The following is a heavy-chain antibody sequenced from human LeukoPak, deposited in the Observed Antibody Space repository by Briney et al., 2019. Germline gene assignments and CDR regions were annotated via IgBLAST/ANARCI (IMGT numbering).Heavy chain of an antibody. CDR3: ARSAIVVVPAANYWFDP. J-gene: IGHJ5*02. CDR1: GASFSSSTYY. Sequence: ASETLSLTCTVSGASFSSSTYYWGWIRQPPGKGLEWIGSIYYSGSTYYNPSLKSRVTMSVDTSKNQFSLKLSSVTAADTAVYYCARSAIVVVPAANYWFDPWGQGTLVTVSS. V-gene: IGHV4-39*01. CDR2: IYYSGST. D-gene: IGHD2-2*01.